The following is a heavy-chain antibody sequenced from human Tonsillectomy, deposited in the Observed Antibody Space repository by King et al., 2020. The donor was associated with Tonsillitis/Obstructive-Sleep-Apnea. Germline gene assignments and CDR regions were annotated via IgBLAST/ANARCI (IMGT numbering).Heavy chain of an antibody. J-gene: IGHJ5*02. Sequence: QLVQSGAEVKKPGESLRISCKGSGYSFTNYWISWVRQMPGKGLEWMGRIDPSDSYTNYSPSFQGHVTISADKSISTAYLQWSSLKASDTAMYYCARGVVIAGSRAQAGDWFDPWGQGTLVTVSS. CDR3: ARGVVIAGSRAQAGDWFDP. V-gene: IGHV5-10-1*01. D-gene: IGHD2-15*01. CDR1: GYSFTNYW. CDR2: IDPSDSYT.